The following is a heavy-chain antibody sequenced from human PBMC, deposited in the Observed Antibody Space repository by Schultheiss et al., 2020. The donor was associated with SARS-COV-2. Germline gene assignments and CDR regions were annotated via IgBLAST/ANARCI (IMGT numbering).Heavy chain of an antibody. D-gene: IGHD3-10*01. Sequence: GGSLRLSCAASGFTFSDYYMSWIRQAPGKGLEWVSYISSSSSYTNYADSVKGRFTISRDNSKNTLYLQMNSLRAEDTAVYFCAVTYYYDSGSSYFDYWGQGTLVTVSS. CDR3: AVTYYYDSGSSYFDY. CDR2: ISSSSSYT. J-gene: IGHJ4*02. V-gene: IGHV3-11*03. CDR1: GFTFSDYY.